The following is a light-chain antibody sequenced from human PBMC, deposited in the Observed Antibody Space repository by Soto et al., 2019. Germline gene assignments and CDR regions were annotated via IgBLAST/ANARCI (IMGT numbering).Light chain of an antibody. CDR1: QSISSY. Sequence: DVQMTQSPSSLSASVGDRVTITCRASQSISSYLNWYQQKPGKAPKLLIYAASSLQSGVPSRFSSSGSGTDFPLTISSLQPEDFATYYCQQSYSTPWTFGQGTKVEIK. CDR3: QQSYSTPWT. J-gene: IGKJ1*01. V-gene: IGKV1-39*01. CDR2: AAS.